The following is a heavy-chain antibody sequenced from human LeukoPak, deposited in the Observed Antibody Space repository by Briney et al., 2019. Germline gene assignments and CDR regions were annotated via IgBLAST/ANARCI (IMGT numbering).Heavy chain of an antibody. Sequence: PSETLSLTCTVSGGSINSATYYWSWIRQPAGKGLEWIGRVYTSGSTNYNPSLKSRVSMSVDTSKNQFSLNLTSVTAADTAVYYCARGNSSSWPLDYWGQGTLVTVSS. D-gene: IGHD6-13*01. J-gene: IGHJ4*02. V-gene: IGHV4-61*02. CDR3: ARGNSSSWPLDY. CDR1: GGSINSATYY. CDR2: VYTSGST.